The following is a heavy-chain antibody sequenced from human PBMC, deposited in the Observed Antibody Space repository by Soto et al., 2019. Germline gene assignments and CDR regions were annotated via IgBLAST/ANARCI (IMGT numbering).Heavy chain of an antibody. Sequence: EVQLVESGGGLVKPGGSLRLSCAASGFTFSSYSMNWVRQAPGKGLEWVSSISSSSSYIYYADSVKGRFTISRDNAKNVLYQQMNSLRDEDTAVYYCARDRSSGWKYCYYYGMDVWGQGTTVTVSS. D-gene: IGHD6-19*01. CDR1: GFTFSSYS. CDR3: ARDRSSGWKYCYYYGMDV. J-gene: IGHJ6*02. V-gene: IGHV3-21*01. CDR2: ISSSSSYI.